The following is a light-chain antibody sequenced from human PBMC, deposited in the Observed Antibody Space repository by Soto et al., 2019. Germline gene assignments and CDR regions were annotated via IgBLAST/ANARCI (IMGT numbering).Light chain of an antibody. CDR2: EVN. CDR3: SSYTSSSTLWV. V-gene: IGLV2-14*01. Sequence: QSALTQPASVSGSPGQSITISCTGTSSDVGAYNYVSWYRQYPGEAPKLMIYEVNNRPSGVSNRFSGSKSGNTASLTISGLQAEDEADYYCSSYTSSSTLWVFGGGTKVTVL. CDR1: SSDVGAYNY. J-gene: IGLJ3*02.